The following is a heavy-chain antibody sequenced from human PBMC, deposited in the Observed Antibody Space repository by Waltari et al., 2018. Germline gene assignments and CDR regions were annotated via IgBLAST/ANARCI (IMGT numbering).Heavy chain of an antibody. CDR2: SYSGGST. CDR1: GFTVSSNY. Sequence: EVQLVESGGGLIQPGGSLRLSCAASGFTVSSNYMSWVRQAPGKGLGWVSVSYSGGSTYYADSVKGRFTISRDNSKNTLYLQMNSLRAEDTAVYYCASRPAVAGTWAFDYWGQGTLVTVSS. CDR3: ASRPAVAGTWAFDY. V-gene: IGHV3-53*01. D-gene: IGHD6-19*01. J-gene: IGHJ4*02.